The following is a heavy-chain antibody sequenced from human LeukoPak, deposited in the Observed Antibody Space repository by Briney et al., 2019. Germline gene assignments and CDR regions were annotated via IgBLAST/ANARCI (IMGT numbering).Heavy chain of an antibody. J-gene: IGHJ5*02. CDR3: ARGDGYNGDWFDP. CDR1: GYTSTGYY. D-gene: IGHD5-24*01. V-gene: IGHV1-2*02. Sequence: ASVKVSCKASGYTSTGYYMHWVRQAPGQGLEWMGWINPNSGGTNYAQKFQGRVTMTRDTSISTAYMELSRLRSDDTAVYYCARGDGYNGDWFDPWGQGTLVTVSS. CDR2: INPNSGGT.